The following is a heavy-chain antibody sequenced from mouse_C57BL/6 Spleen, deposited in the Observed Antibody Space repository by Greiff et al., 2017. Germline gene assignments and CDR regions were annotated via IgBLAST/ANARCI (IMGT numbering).Heavy chain of an antibody. CDR2: ISYDGSN. V-gene: IGHV3-6*01. CDR3: ARIYDGYWYFDV. D-gene: IGHD2-3*01. CDR1: GYSITSGYY. Sequence: EVKLQESGPGLVKPSQSLYLTCSVTGYSITSGYYWNWIRQFPGNKLEWMGYISYDGSNNYNPSLKNRISITRDTSKNQFFLKLNSVTTEDTAIYYCARIYDGYWYFDVWGTGTTVTVSS. J-gene: IGHJ1*03.